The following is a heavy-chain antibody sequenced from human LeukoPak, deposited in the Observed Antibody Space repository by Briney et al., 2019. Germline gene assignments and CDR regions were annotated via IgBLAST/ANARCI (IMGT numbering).Heavy chain of an antibody. J-gene: IGHJ4*02. CDR3: ARADTAMGKFDY. D-gene: IGHD5-18*01. V-gene: IGHV4-34*01. CDR2: INHSGST. CDR1: GGSFSGYY. Sequence: PSETLSLTCAVYGGSFSGYYWSWIRQPPGKGLEWIGEINHSGSTNYSPSLKSRVTISVDTSKNQFSLKLSSVTAADTAVYYCARADTAMGKFDYWGQGTLVTVSS.